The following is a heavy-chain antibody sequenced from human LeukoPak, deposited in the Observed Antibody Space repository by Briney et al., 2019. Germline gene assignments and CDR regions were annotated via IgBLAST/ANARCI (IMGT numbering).Heavy chain of an antibody. CDR2: ITGSGGFT. CDR1: GFPFSTYA. CDR3: VRSLDY. J-gene: IGHJ4*02. Sequence: GGSLRLSCAASGFPFSTYAMNWVRQAPGRGLEWVSVITGSGGFTQYADSVKGRFTISRDNSKNTVYLQMNSLRVEDTALYYCVRSLDYWGQGTMVTVSS. V-gene: IGHV3-23*01.